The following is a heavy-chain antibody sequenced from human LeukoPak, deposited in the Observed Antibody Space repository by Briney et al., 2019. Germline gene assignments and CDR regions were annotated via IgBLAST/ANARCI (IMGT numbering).Heavy chain of an antibody. D-gene: IGHD6-13*01. CDR2: IYPDDSNT. CDR1: GYSFTTHW. Sequence: GESLKISCKGSGYSFTTHWIGWVRQMPGKGLEWMGIIYPDDSNTRYSPSFQGQVTLSADKSINTAYLQWSSLRASDTAMYYCARLAAAGNGFDYWGQGTLVTVSS. J-gene: IGHJ4*02. CDR3: ARLAAAGNGFDY. V-gene: IGHV5-51*01.